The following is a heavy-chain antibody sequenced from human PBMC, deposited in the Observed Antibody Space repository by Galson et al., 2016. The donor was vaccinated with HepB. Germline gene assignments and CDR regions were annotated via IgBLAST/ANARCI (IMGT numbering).Heavy chain of an antibody. Sequence: TLSLTCTVSGGSISSGDYYWSWIRQPPGKGLEWIGYIYYTESTYYNPSLNSRLTISVDTTGNQLSLQLRSVTAADTAVYYCARGQFQQLGVYHYYHGLTSGAKGPRSPSP. CDR1: GGSISSGDYY. CDR2: IYYTEST. D-gene: IGHD6-13*01. CDR3: ARGQFQQLGVYHYYHGLTS. V-gene: IGHV4-30-4*01. J-gene: IGHJ6*02.